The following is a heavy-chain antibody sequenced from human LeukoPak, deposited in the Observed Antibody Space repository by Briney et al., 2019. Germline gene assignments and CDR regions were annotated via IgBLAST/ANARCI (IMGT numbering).Heavy chain of an antibody. Sequence: SETLSLTCAVYGGSFSGYYWSWIRQPPGKGLEWIGYIYYSGSTNYNPSLKSRVTISVDTSKNQFSLKLSSVTAADTAVYYCARRTDYFDYWGQGTLVTVSS. CDR2: IYYSGST. CDR1: GGSFSGYY. V-gene: IGHV4-59*01. J-gene: IGHJ4*02. CDR3: ARRTDYFDY. D-gene: IGHD1-1*01.